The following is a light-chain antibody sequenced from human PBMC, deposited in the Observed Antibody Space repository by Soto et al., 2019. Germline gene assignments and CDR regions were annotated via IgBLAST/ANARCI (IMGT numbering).Light chain of an antibody. Sequence: DIQMTQSPSTLSASVGDRVTITCRASQSISSWLAWYQQKPGKAPKLLIYDASSLESGVPSRFSGSGSGTDFTLSICSLQPDDFATYYCQQYNSYSWTFGQGTKVDIK. CDR1: QSISSW. J-gene: IGKJ1*01. CDR2: DAS. CDR3: QQYNSYSWT. V-gene: IGKV1-5*01.